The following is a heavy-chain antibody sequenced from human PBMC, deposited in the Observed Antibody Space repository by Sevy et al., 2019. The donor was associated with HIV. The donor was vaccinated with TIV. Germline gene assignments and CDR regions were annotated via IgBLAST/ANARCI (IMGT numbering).Heavy chain of an antibody. CDR3: ANAYSGSYSHSYLYALDV. D-gene: IGHD1-26*01. CDR1: GFSFSYYG. CDR2: ISHDGINE. V-gene: IGHV3-30*18. Sequence: GGSLRLSCIGSGFSFSYYGIHWVRQSPGKGLDWVALISHDGINEYYADSVKGRFTISRDNSKNTVYLEMNSLRNEDTAIYFRANAYSGSYSHSYLYALDVWGQGTTVTVSS. J-gene: IGHJ6*02.